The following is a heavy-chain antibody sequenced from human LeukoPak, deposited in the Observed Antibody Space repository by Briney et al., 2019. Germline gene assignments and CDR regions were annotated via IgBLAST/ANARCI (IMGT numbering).Heavy chain of an antibody. J-gene: IGHJ4*02. D-gene: IGHD3-22*01. V-gene: IGHV3-48*04. CDR2: LSSSDSTI. CDR3: AKARGYFDTSGYRYFDY. CDR1: GFTFSRYS. Sequence: GGSLRLSCAASGFTFSRYSMNWVRQAPGKGLEWVSYLSSSDSTIYSPDSVKGRFTISRDNAKSSLYLQMNSLGAEDTAIYYCAKARGYFDTSGYRYFDYWGQGTLVTVSS.